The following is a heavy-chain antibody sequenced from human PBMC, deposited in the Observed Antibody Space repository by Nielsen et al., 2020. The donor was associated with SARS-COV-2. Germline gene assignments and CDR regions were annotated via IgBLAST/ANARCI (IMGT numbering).Heavy chain of an antibody. CDR2: INWNGGST. J-gene: IGHJ6*02. Sequence: GGSLRLSCAASGFTFDDYGMSWVRQAPGKGLEWVSGINWNGGSTGYADSVKGRFTISRDNAKNSLNLQMNSLRAEDTAVYYCARVERGHSSWYPYYYYGMDVWGQGTTVTVSS. D-gene: IGHD6-13*01. V-gene: IGHV3-20*04. CDR3: ARVERGHSSWYPYYYYGMDV. CDR1: GFTFDDYG.